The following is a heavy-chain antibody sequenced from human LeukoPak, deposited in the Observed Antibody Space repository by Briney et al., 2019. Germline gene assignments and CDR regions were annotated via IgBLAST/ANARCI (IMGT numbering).Heavy chain of an antibody. J-gene: IGHJ4*02. CDR3: TTVQFARTMSLDC. CDR1: GFSFSGAW. D-gene: IGHD3-10*01. CDR2: IKSNSDGGTT. Sequence: GGSLRLSCGASGFSFSGAWMSWVRQAPGKGLEWVGRIKSNSDGGTTDSAAPVKGRFTISRDDSKNTLFLQMNRLRTEDTAVYYCTTVQFARTMSLDCWGQGALVTVSS. V-gene: IGHV3-15*01.